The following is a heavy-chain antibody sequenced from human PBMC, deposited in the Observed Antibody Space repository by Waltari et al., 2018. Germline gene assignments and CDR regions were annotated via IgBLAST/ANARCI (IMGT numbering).Heavy chain of an antibody. J-gene: IGHJ6*02. D-gene: IGHD4-17*01. CDR3: AKDRYGDYYGMDV. V-gene: IGHV3-9*01. Sequence: EVQLVESGGGLVQPGRSPRPHCAASGFHFADYAMHWVQQAPGKGLEWVSGISWNSGSIGYADSVKGRFTISRDNAKNSLYLQMNSLRAEDTALYYCAKDRYGDYYGMDVWGQGTTVTVSS. CDR2: ISWNSGSI. CDR1: GFHFADYA.